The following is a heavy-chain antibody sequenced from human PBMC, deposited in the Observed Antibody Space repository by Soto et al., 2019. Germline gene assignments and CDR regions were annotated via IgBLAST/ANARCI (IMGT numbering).Heavy chain of an antibody. CDR3: ARGREGTGRTLDY. CDR1: GFTFRAYG. J-gene: IGHJ4*02. CDR2: IDRDARGK. Sequence: EVHLVESGGGFVQRGGSLRLSCAASGFTFRAYGMTCVRQAPGKGLEWVANIDRDARGKYYVDSVRGRYTISRDNAHNALYLQTNSLTDEDTAVYFCARGREGTGRTLDYWGQGTLVTVSS. V-gene: IGHV3-7*04. D-gene: IGHD1-1*01.